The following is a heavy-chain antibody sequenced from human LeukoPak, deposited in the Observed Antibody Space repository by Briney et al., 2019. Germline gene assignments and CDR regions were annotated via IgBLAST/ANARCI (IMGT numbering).Heavy chain of an antibody. CDR3: ARGTYSYGYLDFDY. CDR2: INPSGGST. CDR1: GFTFSSYG. V-gene: IGHV1-46*01. D-gene: IGHD5-18*01. J-gene: IGHJ4*02. Sequence: PGGSLRLSCAASGFTFSSYGMHWVRQAPGQGLEWMGIINPSGGSTSYAQKFQGRVTMTRDTSTSTVYMELSSLRSEDTAVYYCARGTYSYGYLDFDYWGQGTLVTVSS.